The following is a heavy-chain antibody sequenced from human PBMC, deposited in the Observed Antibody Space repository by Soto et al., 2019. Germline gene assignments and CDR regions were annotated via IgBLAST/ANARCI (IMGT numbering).Heavy chain of an antibody. J-gene: IGHJ6*02. CDR1: GYTFTSYY. D-gene: IGHD3-22*01. Sequence: GASVKVSCKASGYTFTSYYMHWVRQAPGQGLEWMGIINPSGGSTSYAQKFQGRVTMTRDTSTSTVYMELSSLRSEDTAVYYCARDRDMISPFTVPEPYGMDVWGQGTTVTVSS. V-gene: IGHV1-46*01. CDR3: ARDRDMISPFTVPEPYGMDV. CDR2: INPSGGST.